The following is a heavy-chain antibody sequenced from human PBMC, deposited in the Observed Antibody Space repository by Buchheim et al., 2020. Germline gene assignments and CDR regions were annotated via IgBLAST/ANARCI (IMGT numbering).Heavy chain of an antibody. Sequence: EVQLLESGGGLVQPGGSLRLSCAASGFTFSNYAMRWVRQAPGKGLEWVSAISGSGAHTYYADSVKGGLSISRDNSKNTLTLQLHSLRVEDTAVYYCAKGSAYGGREGYFDYWGQGTL. CDR3: AKGSAYGGREGYFDY. J-gene: IGHJ4*02. CDR2: ISGSGAHT. V-gene: IGHV3-23*01. D-gene: IGHD4-23*01. CDR1: GFTFSNYA.